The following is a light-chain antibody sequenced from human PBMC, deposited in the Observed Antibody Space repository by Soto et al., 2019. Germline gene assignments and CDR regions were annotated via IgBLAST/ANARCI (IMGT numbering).Light chain of an antibody. CDR1: SSNIWSSS. CDR3: AAWDVSLNGLYV. Sequence: QSVLTQPPSASGTPGQRVTISCSGSSSNIWSSSVNWYQQLPGTAPKLLIYNNNQWPSGVPDRFSGSKSGTSASLAISGLQSEDEADYYCAAWDVSLNGLYVFGTGTKVTVL. CDR2: NNN. J-gene: IGLJ1*01. V-gene: IGLV1-44*01.